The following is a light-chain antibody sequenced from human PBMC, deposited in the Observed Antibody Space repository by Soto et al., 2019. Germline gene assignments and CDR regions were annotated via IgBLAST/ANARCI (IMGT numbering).Light chain of an antibody. CDR2: DVS. J-gene: IGLJ2*01. CDR1: SSDVGGYNY. CDR3: SSYAGSNNFKV. V-gene: IGLV2-14*01. Sequence: QSALTQPASVSGSPGQSIAISCTGTSSDVGGYNYVSWYQQHPGKAPKLMIYDVSARPSGVSNRFSGSKSDNTASLTISGLQAEDEADYYCSSYAGSNNFKVFGGGTKLTVL.